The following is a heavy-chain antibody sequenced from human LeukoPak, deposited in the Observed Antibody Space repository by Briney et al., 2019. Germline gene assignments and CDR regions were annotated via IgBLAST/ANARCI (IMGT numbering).Heavy chain of an antibody. V-gene: IGHV3-9*01. CDR1: GFTFDDYA. D-gene: IGHD3-22*01. CDR3: AKLSYYDSSGYRYYFDY. CDR2: ISWNSGSI. Sequence: GGSLRLSCAASGFTFDDYAMHWVRQAPGKGLEWVSGISWNSGSIGYADSVKGRFTISRDNAKNSLYLQMNSLRAEDTALYYCAKLSYYDSSGYRYYFDYWGQGTLVTVSS. J-gene: IGHJ4*02.